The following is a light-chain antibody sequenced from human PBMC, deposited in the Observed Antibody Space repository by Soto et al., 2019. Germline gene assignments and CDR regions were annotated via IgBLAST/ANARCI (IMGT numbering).Light chain of an antibody. CDR1: QSVLYSSNNKNY. J-gene: IGKJ1*01. CDR2: WAS. Sequence: DIVMTQSPDSLAVSLGERATINCKSSQSVLYSSNNKNYLAWYQQKPGQPPKLLIYWASTRESGVPDRFSGSGSGTDFTLTISSLQSEDVAVYYSQQYYSTPPTLGQGTKVEIK. CDR3: QQYYSTPPT. V-gene: IGKV4-1*01.